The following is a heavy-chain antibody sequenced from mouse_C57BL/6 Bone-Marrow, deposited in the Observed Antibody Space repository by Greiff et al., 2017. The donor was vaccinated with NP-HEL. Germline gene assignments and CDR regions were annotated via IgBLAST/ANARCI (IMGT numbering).Heavy chain of an antibody. J-gene: IGHJ2*01. CDR2: IHPNSGST. D-gene: IGHD2-2*01. Sequence: QVQLQQPGAELVKPGASVKLSCRASGYTFTSYWMHWVKQRPGQGLEWIGMIHPNSGSTNYNEKFKSKATLTVDKSSSTAYMQLSSLTSEDSAVYYCAREGYGYFDYWGQGTTLTVSS. CDR1: GYTFTSYW. V-gene: IGHV1-64*01. CDR3: AREGYGYFDY.